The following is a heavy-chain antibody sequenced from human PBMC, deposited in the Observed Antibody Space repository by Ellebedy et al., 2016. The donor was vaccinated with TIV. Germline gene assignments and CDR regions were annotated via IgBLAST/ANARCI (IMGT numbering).Heavy chain of an antibody. CDR1: GYSFTGYY. CDR3: AREKAPIAVAGADY. D-gene: IGHD6-19*01. CDR2: INPYNGGT. Sequence: ASVKVSCKASGYSFTGYYLYWVRQAPGQGLEWVGWINPYNGGTNYAQKFQGRVTMTRDKSTNTVYMELSSLRSEDTAIYYCAREKAPIAVAGADYWGQGTLVTVSS. V-gene: IGHV1-2*02. J-gene: IGHJ4*02.